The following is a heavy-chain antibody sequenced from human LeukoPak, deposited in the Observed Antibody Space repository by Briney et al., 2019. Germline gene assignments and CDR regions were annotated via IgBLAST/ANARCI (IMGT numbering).Heavy chain of an antibody. V-gene: IGHV3-74*01. D-gene: IGHD3-22*01. CDR1: AFTFDDYT. Sequence: PWGCLRLSCAASAFTFDDYTMHWDRQAPGKGLVWVSGINSDGGTTTYADSVKGRFTISRDNAKNTLCLQMNNLRAEETAVYYCAKGRHYYDSSGYYFDYWGQGTLVTVSS. CDR3: AKGRHYYDSSGYYFDY. J-gene: IGHJ4*02. CDR2: INSDGGTT.